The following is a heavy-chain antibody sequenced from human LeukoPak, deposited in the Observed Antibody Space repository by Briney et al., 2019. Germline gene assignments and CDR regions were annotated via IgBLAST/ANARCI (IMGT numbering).Heavy chain of an antibody. CDR1: GYSISSGYY. J-gene: IGHJ4*02. CDR2: INYSGST. D-gene: IGHD6-13*01. CDR3: ARANSSRYFDY. Sequence: PSETLSLTCTVSGYSISSGYYWSWIRQPPGKGLEWIGEINYSGSTNYNPSLKSRVTISVDTSKNQFSLKLSSVTAADTAVYYCARANSSRYFDYWGQGTLVTVSS. V-gene: IGHV4-38-2*02.